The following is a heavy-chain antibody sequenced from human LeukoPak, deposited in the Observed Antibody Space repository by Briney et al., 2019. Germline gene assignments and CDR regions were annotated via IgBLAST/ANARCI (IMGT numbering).Heavy chain of an antibody. CDR2: ISGSGGST. Sequence: PGGSLRLSCAASGFTFSSYAMGWVRQAPGKGLEWVSAISGSGGSTYYADSVKGRFTISRDNSKNTLYLQMNSLRAEDTAVYYCAKALHNRVAFDIWGQGTMVTVSS. J-gene: IGHJ3*02. V-gene: IGHV3-23*01. CDR3: AKALHNRVAFDI. D-gene: IGHD1-14*01. CDR1: GFTFSSYA.